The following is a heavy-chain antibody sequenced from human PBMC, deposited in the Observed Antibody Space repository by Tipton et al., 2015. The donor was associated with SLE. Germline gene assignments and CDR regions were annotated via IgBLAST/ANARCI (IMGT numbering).Heavy chain of an antibody. J-gene: IGHJ4*02. CDR1: GASVSSHY. D-gene: IGHD3-3*01. CDR2: IHYNRDT. CDR3: ARDGNLYYDFWSGYRYFDY. Sequence: TLSLTCTVSGASVSSHYWNWIRQTPGKGLEWIGYIHYNRDTNYHPSLKSRVTMSVATSKNQFSLRLTSVTAADTAMYYCARDGNLYYDFWSGYRYFDYWGQGTLVTVSS. V-gene: IGHV4-59*02.